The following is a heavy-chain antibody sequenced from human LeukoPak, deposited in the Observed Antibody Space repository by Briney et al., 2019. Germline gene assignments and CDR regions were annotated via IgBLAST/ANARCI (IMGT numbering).Heavy chain of an antibody. Sequence: GGSLRLSYAASGFTFSSYGMHWVRQAPGKGLEWVAVIWYDGSNKYYADSVKGRFTISRDNSKNTLYLQMNSLRAEDTAVYYCAKGDEGPWGQGTLVTVSS. CDR1: GFTFSSYG. D-gene: IGHD2-21*01. CDR3: AKGDEGP. J-gene: IGHJ5*02. V-gene: IGHV3-33*06. CDR2: IWYDGSNK.